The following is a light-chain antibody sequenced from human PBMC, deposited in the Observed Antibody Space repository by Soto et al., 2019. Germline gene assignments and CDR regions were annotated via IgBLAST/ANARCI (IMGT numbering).Light chain of an antibody. CDR3: QQYNSYPLT. V-gene: IGKV1-5*01. J-gene: IGKJ4*02. CDR2: DAS. Sequence: DIPMTQSPSTLSASVGDRVTITCRASQSISSWLAWYQQKPGKAPKLLIYDASSLESGVPSRFSGSGSGTEFTLTISSLQRDDFATYYCQQYNSYPLTFGGGTKVEIK. CDR1: QSISSW.